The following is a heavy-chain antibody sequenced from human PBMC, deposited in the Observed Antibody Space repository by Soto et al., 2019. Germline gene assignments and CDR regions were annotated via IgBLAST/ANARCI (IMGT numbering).Heavy chain of an antibody. Sequence: SETLSLTCTVSGGSISSSRYYWGWIRQPPGKGLEWIGEIYHSGSTNYNPSLKSRVTISVDKSKNQFSLKLNSLTAADTAVYYCARCIAAAGPIDYWGQGTLVTVSS. D-gene: IGHD6-13*01. CDR1: GGSISSSRYY. V-gene: IGHV4-39*07. J-gene: IGHJ4*02. CDR2: IYHSGST. CDR3: ARCIAAAGPIDY.